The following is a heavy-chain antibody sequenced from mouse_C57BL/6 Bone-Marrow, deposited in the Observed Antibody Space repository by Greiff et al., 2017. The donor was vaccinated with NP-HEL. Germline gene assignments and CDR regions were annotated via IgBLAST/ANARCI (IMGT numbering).Heavy chain of an antibody. CDR1: GFTFSSYA. J-gene: IGHJ2*01. CDR2: ISDGGSYT. Sequence: EVQGVESGGGLVKPGGSLKLSCAASGFTFSSYAMSWVRQTPEKRLEWVATISDGGSYTYYPDNVQGRFTISRDNAKNNLYLQMSHLKSEDTAMYYCARDRNLYSNEDFDYWGQGTTLTVSS. D-gene: IGHD2-5*01. CDR3: ARDRNLYSNEDFDY. V-gene: IGHV5-4*01.